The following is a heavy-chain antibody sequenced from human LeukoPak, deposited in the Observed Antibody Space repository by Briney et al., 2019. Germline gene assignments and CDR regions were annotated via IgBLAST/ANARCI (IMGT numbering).Heavy chain of an antibody. J-gene: IGHJ4*02. Sequence: SETLSLTCTVSGDSISSAPYYWTWLRQHPGKGLEWIGYVFDSGVTYYNPSLKSRVAVSLHTSANQSYPRLRSVTAADTAVYFCARDRTGYFFDDWGQGSLVTVSS. V-gene: IGHV4-31*03. CDR2: VFDSGVT. CDR1: GDSISSAPYY. CDR3: ARDRTGYFFDD.